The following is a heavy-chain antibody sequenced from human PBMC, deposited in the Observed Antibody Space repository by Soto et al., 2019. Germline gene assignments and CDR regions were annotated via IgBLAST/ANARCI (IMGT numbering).Heavy chain of an antibody. Sequence: SQTLSLTCVISGDSVSSNSAAWNWIRQSPSRGLEWLGRTYYRSKWYNDYAVSVKSRITINPDTSKNQFSLQLNSVTPEDTAVYYCARYDFWSGYSGNEYWGQGTLVTVSS. CDR1: GDSVSSNSAA. CDR3: ARYDFWSGYSGNEY. J-gene: IGHJ4*02. D-gene: IGHD3-3*01. CDR2: TYYRSKWYN. V-gene: IGHV6-1*01.